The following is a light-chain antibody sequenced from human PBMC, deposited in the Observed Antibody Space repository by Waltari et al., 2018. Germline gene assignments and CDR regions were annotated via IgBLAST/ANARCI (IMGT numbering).Light chain of an antibody. CDR1: QDIRTY. CDR2: DAF. J-gene: IGKJ5*01. CDR3: QQYDNLPTT. V-gene: IGKV1-33*01. Sequence: DIQMTQSPSSLSASVGDRVTITCQASQDIRTYLNWYQQKPGRAPKLLIFDAFNLETGVPRRCSGSGSGTHFSFTINSLQPEDIATYYCQQYDNLPTTFGQGTRLDMK.